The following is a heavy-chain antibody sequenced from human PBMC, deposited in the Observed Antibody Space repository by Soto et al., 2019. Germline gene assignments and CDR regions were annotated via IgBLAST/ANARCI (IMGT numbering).Heavy chain of an antibody. V-gene: IGHV3-74*01. D-gene: IGHD2-21*01. CDR1: GFTFSSYW. CDR2: INSDGSST. Sequence: PGGSLRLSCAASGFTFSSYWMHWVRQAPGKGLVWVSRINSDGSSTSYADSVKGRFTISRDNAKNTLYLQMNSLRAEDTAVYYWARDHVVSRNWFDPWGQGTLVTVSS. J-gene: IGHJ5*02. CDR3: ARDHVVSRNWFDP.